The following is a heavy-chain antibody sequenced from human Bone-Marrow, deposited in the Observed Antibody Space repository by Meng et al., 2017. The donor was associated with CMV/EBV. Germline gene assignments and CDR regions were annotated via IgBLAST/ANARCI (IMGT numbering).Heavy chain of an antibody. V-gene: IGHV3-30*02. CDR1: GFTFSSYG. J-gene: IGHJ4*02. D-gene: IGHD6-13*01. CDR2: IRYDGTKI. Sequence: GGSLRLSCAASGFTFSSYGMHWVRQAPGKGLEWVAFIRYDGTKIYNEDSVKGRFTISRDNSKNTLYLQMNRLRGEDTAVYYCTKDKAAAGQYYFGNWGQGTPVPVSS. CDR3: TKDKAAAGQYYFGN.